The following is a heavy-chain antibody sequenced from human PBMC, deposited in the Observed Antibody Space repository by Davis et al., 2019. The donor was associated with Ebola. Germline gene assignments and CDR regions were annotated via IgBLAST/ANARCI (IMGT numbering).Heavy chain of an antibody. V-gene: IGHV1-46*01. Sequence: ASVTVSCKASGYTFTSYYMHWVRQAPGQGLEWTGIINPSGGSTSYAQKFQGRVTMTEDTSTDTAYIELSSLRSEDTAVYYCATDRRMVRGVIITGFYYYGRDVWGQGTTVTVSS. D-gene: IGHD3-10*01. J-gene: IGHJ6*02. CDR3: ATDRRMVRGVIITGFYYYGRDV. CDR2: INPSGGST. CDR1: GYTFTSYY.